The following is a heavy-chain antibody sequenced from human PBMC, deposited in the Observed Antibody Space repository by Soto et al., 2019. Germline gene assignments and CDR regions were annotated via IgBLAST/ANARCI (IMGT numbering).Heavy chain of an antibody. CDR1: GFTFSSYA. CDR2: ISGSGGST. D-gene: IGHD5-12*01. J-gene: IGHJ6*03. CDR3: AKSIGVATSSHYMDV. V-gene: IGHV3-23*01. Sequence: GGSLRLSCAASGFTFSSYAMSWVRQAPGKGLEWVSAISGSGGSTYYADSVKGRFTSSRDNSKNTLYLQMNSLRAEDTAVYYCAKSIGVATSSHYMDVWGKGTTVTVSS.